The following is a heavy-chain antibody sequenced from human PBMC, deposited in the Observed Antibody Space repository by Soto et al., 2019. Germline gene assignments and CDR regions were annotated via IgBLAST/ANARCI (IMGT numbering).Heavy chain of an antibody. D-gene: IGHD1-26*01. V-gene: IGHV4-31*03. CDR2: IYYTGST. CDR3: ARGSNFYGMDV. J-gene: IGHJ6*02. CDR1: GGSITINGYF. Sequence: SETLSLTCTVSGGSITINGYFWSWLRQHPGKGLEWIGFIYYTGSTYYNPSLKSRLTISVDTSKNQFSLNLTSVTAADTATYFCARGSNFYGMDVWGQGATVTVSS.